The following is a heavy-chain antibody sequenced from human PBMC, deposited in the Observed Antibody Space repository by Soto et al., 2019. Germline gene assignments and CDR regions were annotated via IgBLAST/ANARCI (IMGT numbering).Heavy chain of an antibody. D-gene: IGHD4-17*01. Sequence: QLQLQESGSGLVRPSQTLSLTCTVSGVALRTGGYFWTWIRQTPGKGLEWIGNIQYSGRTHYSPSLKSRVTISLDKSKNQFSLTLRSVTAADTAVYFCARDRDYGLDFWGQGTLVTVSS. CDR3: ARDRDYGLDF. V-gene: IGHV4-30-2*01. CDR2: IQYSGRT. J-gene: IGHJ4*02. CDR1: GVALRTGGYF.